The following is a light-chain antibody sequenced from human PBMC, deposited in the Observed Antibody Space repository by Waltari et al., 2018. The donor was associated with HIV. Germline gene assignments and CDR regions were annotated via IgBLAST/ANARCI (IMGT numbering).Light chain of an antibody. J-gene: IGLJ3*02. CDR1: SANIGNT. CDR2: RDN. Sequence: QSVLTQPTSASGAPGQRVTISCSGRSANIGNTVYWYQQLPGTAPKVLIYRDNQRPSGVPDRFSGSRSGTSASLDVSGLRSEDEANYICAAWDDILSGWVFGGGTKLTVL. V-gene: IGLV1-47*01. CDR3: AAWDDILSGWV.